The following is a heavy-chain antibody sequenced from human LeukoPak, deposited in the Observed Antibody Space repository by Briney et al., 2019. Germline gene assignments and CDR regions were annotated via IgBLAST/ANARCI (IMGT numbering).Heavy chain of an antibody. CDR3: ARGGYCSSTSCYMYYFDY. Sequence: GGSLRLSCAASGFTFSDYYMSWIRQAPGKGLEWVSYISSSGSTIYYADSVKSRFTISRDNAKNSLYLQMNSLRAEDTAVYNCARGGYCSSTSCYMYYFDYWGQGTLVTVSS. D-gene: IGHD2-2*01. J-gene: IGHJ4*02. CDR1: GFTFSDYY. V-gene: IGHV3-11*01. CDR2: ISSSGSTI.